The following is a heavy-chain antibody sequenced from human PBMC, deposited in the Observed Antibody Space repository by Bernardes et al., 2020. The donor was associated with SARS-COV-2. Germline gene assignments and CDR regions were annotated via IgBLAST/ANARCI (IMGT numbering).Heavy chain of an antibody. CDR2: IYSGDST. CDR1: GFTVSSNY. V-gene: IGHV3-66*01. D-gene: IGHD5-12*01. CDR3: ARARRDGYNFGY. J-gene: IGHJ4*02. Sequence: GSLRLSCAASGFTVSSNYMNWVRQAPGKGLEWVSVIYSGDSTYYADSVKGRFTISRDNSKNTLYLQMNSLRAEDTAVYYCARARRDGYNFGYWGQGTLVTVSS.